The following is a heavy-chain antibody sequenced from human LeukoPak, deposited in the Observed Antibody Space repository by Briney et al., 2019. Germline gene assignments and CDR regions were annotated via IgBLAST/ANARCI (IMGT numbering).Heavy chain of an antibody. Sequence: GGSLRLSCAGSGFIFNNYAMHWVRQPPGKGLEWVSGISWNSGSIDYADSVKGRFTISRDNAKNSLYLQMNSLRVEDTAFYYCAKDNRRHYTSGPNPDSLHWGQGALVTVS. CDR1: GFIFNNYA. CDR3: AKDNRRHYTSGPNPDSLH. D-gene: IGHD6-19*01. J-gene: IGHJ4*02. V-gene: IGHV3-9*01. CDR2: ISWNSGSI.